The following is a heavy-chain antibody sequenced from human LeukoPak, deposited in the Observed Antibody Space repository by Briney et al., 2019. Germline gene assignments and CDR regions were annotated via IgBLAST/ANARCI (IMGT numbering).Heavy chain of an antibody. CDR2: IIPIFGTA. D-gene: IGHD1-26*01. J-gene: IGHJ4*02. CDR1: GCTFSSYA. CDR3: ARGGSYEQFDY. V-gene: IGHV1-69*13. Sequence: ASVKVSCKSSGCTFSSYAISWVRQAPGQGLEWMGGIIPIFGTANYAQKFQGRVTITADESTSTAYMELSSLRSEDTDVYYCARGGSYEQFDYWGQGTLVTVSS.